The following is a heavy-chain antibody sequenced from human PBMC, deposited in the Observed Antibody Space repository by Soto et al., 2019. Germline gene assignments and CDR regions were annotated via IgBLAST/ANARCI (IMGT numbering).Heavy chain of an antibody. J-gene: IGHJ5*02. Sequence: SVKVSCKASGGTFSSYTISWVRQAPGQGLEWMGRIIPILGIANYAQKFQGRVTITADKSTSTAYMELSSLRSEDTAVYYCARAGSSTSSLSPFDPWGQGTLVTVSS. CDR1: GGTFSSYT. D-gene: IGHD2-2*01. CDR3: ARAGSSTSSLSPFDP. CDR2: IIPILGIA. V-gene: IGHV1-69*02.